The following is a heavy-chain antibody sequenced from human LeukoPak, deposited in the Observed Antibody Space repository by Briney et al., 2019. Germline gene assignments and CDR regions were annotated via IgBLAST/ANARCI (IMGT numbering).Heavy chain of an antibody. D-gene: IGHD1-26*01. CDR1: GGSISSYY. CDR2: IYTSGST. V-gene: IGHV4-4*07. Sequence: SETLSLTCTVSGGSISSYYWSWIRQPAGKGLEWIGRIYTSGSTNYNPSLKSRVTMSVDTSKNQFSLKLSSVTAADTAVYYCARDRARGWELLYYFDXWGQGXLVTV. J-gene: IGHJ4*02. CDR3: ARDRARGWELLYYFDX.